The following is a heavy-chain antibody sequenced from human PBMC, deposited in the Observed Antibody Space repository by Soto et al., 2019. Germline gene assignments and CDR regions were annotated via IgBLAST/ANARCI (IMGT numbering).Heavy chain of an antibody. CDR2: IYHSGFT. Sequence: SETLSLTCAVSGDSISSGGYSWNWIRQPPGKGLEWIGYIYHSGFTLYNPSLTSRVTISVDKSKNQFSLKLTSVTAADTAVYFCARLGAYYQAMDSWGQGTLVTVSS. CDR3: ARLGAYYQAMDS. V-gene: IGHV4-30-2*01. J-gene: IGHJ1*01. CDR1: GDSISSGGYS. D-gene: IGHD3-22*01.